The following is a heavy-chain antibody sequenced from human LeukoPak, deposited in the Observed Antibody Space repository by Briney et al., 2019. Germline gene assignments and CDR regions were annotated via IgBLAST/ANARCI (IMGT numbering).Heavy chain of an antibody. CDR3: ARGLNVGFYYYYYYMDV. V-gene: IGHV4-39*07. D-gene: IGHD1-26*01. CDR2: IYYSGST. J-gene: IGHJ6*03. Sequence: SETLSLTCTVSGGSISSSSYYWGWIRQPPGKGLEWIGSIYYSGSTYYNPSLKSRVTISVDTSKNQFSLKLSSVTAADTAVYYCARGLNVGFYYYYYYMDVWGKGTTVTVSS. CDR1: GGSISSSSYY.